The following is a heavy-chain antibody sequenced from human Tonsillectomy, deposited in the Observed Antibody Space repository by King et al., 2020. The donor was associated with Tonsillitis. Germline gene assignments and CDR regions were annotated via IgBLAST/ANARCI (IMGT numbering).Heavy chain of an antibody. J-gene: IGHJ4*02. CDR3: ARLPDSSGYYYDYFDY. V-gene: IGHV4-39*07. CDR2: IYYSGST. CDR1: GGSISSSSYY. Sequence: QLQESGPGLVKPSDTLSLTCTVSGGSISSSSYYWGWIRQPPGKGLEWIGSIYYSGSTYYNPSLKSRVTISVDTSKNQFSLKLSSVTAADTAVYYCARLPDSSGYYYDYFDYWGQGTLVTVSS. D-gene: IGHD3-22*01.